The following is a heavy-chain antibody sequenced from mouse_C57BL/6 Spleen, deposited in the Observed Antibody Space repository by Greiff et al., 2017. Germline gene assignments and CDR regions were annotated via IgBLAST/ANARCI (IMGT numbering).Heavy chain of an antibody. CDR1: GFNIKDYY. Sequence: EVQLQQSGAELVRPGASVKLSCTASGFNIKDYYMHWVKQRPEQGLEWIGRIDPEDGDTEYAPKFQGKATMTADTSPNTASLQLSSLTSEDTAVYYCTPEGYYGFAYWGQGTLVTVSA. D-gene: IGHD2-3*01. CDR3: TPEGYYGFAY. V-gene: IGHV14-1*01. J-gene: IGHJ3*01. CDR2: IDPEDGDT.